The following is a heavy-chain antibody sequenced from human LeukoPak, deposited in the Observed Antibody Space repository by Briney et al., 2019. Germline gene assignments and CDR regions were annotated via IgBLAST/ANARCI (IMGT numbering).Heavy chain of an antibody. V-gene: IGHV4-61*02. J-gene: IGHJ3*02. CDR1: GGSISSGSYY. D-gene: IGHD6-6*01. CDR3: PSSSSSKDDAFDI. Sequence: PSETLSLTCTVSGGSISSGSYYWSWIRQPAGKGLEWIGRIYTSGSTNYNPSPKSRDTISVGTSKNQFSLKLSSVTAADTAVYYCPSSSSSKDDAFDIWGQGTLVTVSS. CDR2: IYTSGST.